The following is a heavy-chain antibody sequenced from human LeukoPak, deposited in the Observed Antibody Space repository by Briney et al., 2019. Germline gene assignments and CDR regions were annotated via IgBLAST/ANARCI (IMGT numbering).Heavy chain of an antibody. CDR1: GFTFSSYA. CDR2: ISGSGGST. Sequence: PGGSLRLSCAASGFTFSSYAMSWVRQAPGKGLEWVSAISGSGGSTYYADSVKGRFTISRDNSKNTLYLQMNSLRAEDTAVYYCAKVREYSYYYDSSGKGDLDYWGQGTLVTVSS. D-gene: IGHD3-22*01. CDR3: AKVREYSYYYDSSGKGDLDY. V-gene: IGHV3-23*01. J-gene: IGHJ4*02.